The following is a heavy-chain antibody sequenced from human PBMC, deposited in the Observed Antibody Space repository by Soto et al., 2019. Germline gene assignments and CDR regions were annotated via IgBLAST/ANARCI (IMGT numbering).Heavy chain of an antibody. CDR1: GGTFISYA. Sequence: SVKVSCKASGGTFISYAISWGRQAPGQGLEWMGGIIPISGTANYAQKFQGRVTITADESTSTAYMELSSLRSEDTAVYYCARSQGSSTSLEIYYYYYYGMDVWGQGTTVTVSS. V-gene: IGHV1-69*13. CDR3: ARSQGSSTSLEIYYYYYYGMDV. J-gene: IGHJ6*02. CDR2: IIPISGTA. D-gene: IGHD2-2*01.